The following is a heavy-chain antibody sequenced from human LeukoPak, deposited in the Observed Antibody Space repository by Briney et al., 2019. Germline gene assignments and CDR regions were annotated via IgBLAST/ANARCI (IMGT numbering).Heavy chain of an antibody. D-gene: IGHD3-10*01. CDR1: GFTFSSYA. V-gene: IGHV3-30*04. J-gene: IGHJ5*02. CDR3: AGDPGSRFNYGSGSYWFDP. CDR2: ISYDGSNK. Sequence: GSLRLSCAASGFTFSSYAMHWVRQAPGKGLEWVAVISYDGSNKYYADSVKGRFTISRDNSKNTLYLQMNSLRAEDTAVYYCAGDPGSRFNYGSGSYWFDPWGQGTLVTVSS.